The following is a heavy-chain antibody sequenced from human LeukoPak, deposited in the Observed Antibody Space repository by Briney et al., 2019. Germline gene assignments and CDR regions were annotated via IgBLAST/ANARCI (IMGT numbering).Heavy chain of an antibody. J-gene: IGHJ4*02. Sequence: SETLSLTCAVYGGSFSGYYWSWIRQPPGKGLEWIGEINHSGSTNYNPSLKSRVTISVDTSKNQFSLKLSSVTAADTATYYCARETSLAGFASGLGFNYWGQGILVTVSS. CDR3: ARETSLAGFASGLGFNY. V-gene: IGHV4-34*01. CDR1: GGSFSGYY. D-gene: IGHD6-19*01. CDR2: INHSGST.